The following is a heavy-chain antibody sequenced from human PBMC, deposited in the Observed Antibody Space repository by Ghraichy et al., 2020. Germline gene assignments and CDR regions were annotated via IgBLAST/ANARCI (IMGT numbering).Heavy chain of an antibody. Sequence: GSLRLSCTVSGGSISSYYWSWIRQPPGKGLEWIGYIYYSGSTYYNPSLKSRVTISVDPSTNQFSLKLSSVTAADTAVYYCASGGYCSSTSCYPNWFDPWGQGTLVTVSS. CDR3: ASGGYCSSTSCYPNWFDP. CDR1: GGSISSYY. V-gene: IGHV4-59*01. J-gene: IGHJ5*02. CDR2: IYYSGST. D-gene: IGHD2-2*01.